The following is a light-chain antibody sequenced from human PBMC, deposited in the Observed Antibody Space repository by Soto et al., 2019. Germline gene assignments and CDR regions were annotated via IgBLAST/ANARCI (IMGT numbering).Light chain of an antibody. CDR1: SSDVGGYNY. CDR3: RSYTSSSTLV. J-gene: IGLJ2*01. CDR2: EVS. V-gene: IGLV2-14*01. Sequence: QSALTQPASVSGSPGQSITISCTGTSSDVGGYNYVSWYQQHPGKAPKLMISEVSNRPSGVSNRFSGSKSGNTASLTISGLQAEDEADYSCRSYTSSSTLVFGGGTQLTVL.